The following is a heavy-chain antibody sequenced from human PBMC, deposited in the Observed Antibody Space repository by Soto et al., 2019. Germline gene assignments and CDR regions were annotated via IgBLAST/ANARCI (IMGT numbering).Heavy chain of an antibody. J-gene: IGHJ6*03. CDR2: ISSSSSYI. CDR3: ARTVLGPDLLADSFVDYYYYMDV. Sequence: GGSLRLSCAASGFTFSSYSMNWVRQAPGKGLEWVSSISSSSSYIYYADSVKGRFTISRDNAKNSLYLQMNSLRAADTAVYYCARTVLGPDLLADSFVDYYYYMDVWGQGTTVTVSS. V-gene: IGHV3-21*04. D-gene: IGHD3-9*01. CDR1: GFTFSSYS.